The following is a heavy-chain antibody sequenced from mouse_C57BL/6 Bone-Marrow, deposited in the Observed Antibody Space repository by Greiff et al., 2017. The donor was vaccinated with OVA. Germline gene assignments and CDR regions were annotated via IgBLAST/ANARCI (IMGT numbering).Heavy chain of an antibody. Sequence: VQLQQSGAELVRPGASVTLSCTASGFNIKDDYMHWVKQRPEQGLEWIGWIDPENGDTEYASKFQGKATITADTSSNTAYLQLSSLTSEDTAVYYCTTEGVLHRAYWGQGTLVTVSA. CDR2: IDPENGDT. D-gene: IGHD1-1*01. V-gene: IGHV14-4*01. CDR1: GFNIKDDY. CDR3: TTEGVLHRAY. J-gene: IGHJ3*01.